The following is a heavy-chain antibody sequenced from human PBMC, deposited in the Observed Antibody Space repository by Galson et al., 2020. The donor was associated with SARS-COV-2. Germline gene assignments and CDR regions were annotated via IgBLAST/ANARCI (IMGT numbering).Heavy chain of an antibody. CDR1: GGSISSYY. V-gene: IGHV4-59*13. CDR3: ARTPGGWLPPNGSYGMDV. Sequence: SETLSLTGTVSGGSISSYYWSWIRQPPGKGREWIGYIYYSGSTNYNPSLKSRVTISVDTYKNQFSLKLSSVTAADTAVYYCARTPGGWLPPNGSYGMDVWGQGTTVTVSS. D-gene: IGHD2-8*01. J-gene: IGHJ6*02. CDR2: IYYSGST.